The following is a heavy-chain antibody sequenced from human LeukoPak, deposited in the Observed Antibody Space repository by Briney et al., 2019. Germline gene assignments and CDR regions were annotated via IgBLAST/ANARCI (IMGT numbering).Heavy chain of an antibody. CDR1: GGSISSGNW. CDR3: ARGLVPAGTDY. D-gene: IGHD2-2*01. Sequence: PSGTLSLTCAVSGGSISSGNWWSWVRRPPGKGLEWIGQIYHSGSTNYNPSLKSRVTISVEKSKNQFSLNLTSVTAADTAVYYCARGLVPAGTDYWGQGTLVPVSS. V-gene: IGHV4-4*02. CDR2: IYHSGST. J-gene: IGHJ4*02.